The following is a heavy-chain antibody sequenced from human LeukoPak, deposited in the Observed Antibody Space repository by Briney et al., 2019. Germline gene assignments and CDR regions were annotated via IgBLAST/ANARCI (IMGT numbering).Heavy chain of an antibody. CDR1: GFTFSSYE. Sequence: GGSLRLSCAASGFTFSSYEMNWVRQAPGKGLEWVSYISSSGSTIYYADSVKGRFTISRDNAKNSLYLRMNSLRAEDTAVYYCAREGYDYGAFDIWGHGTMVTVSS. J-gene: IGHJ3*02. V-gene: IGHV3-48*03. CDR3: AREGYDYGAFDI. CDR2: ISSSGSTI. D-gene: IGHD3-22*01.